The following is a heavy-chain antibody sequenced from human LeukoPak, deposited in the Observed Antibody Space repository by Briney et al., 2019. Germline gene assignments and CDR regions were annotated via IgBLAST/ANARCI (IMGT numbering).Heavy chain of an antibody. CDR1: GYTFAGYY. J-gene: IGHJ4*02. CDR3: ARGGSGYPLDY. CDR2: INPNSGGT. Sequence: ASVKVSCKASGYTFAGYYMHWVRQAPGQGLEWMGWINPNSGGTNYAQKFQGRVTITADESTSTAYMELSSLRSEDTAVYYCARGGSGYPLDYWGQGTLVTVSS. D-gene: IGHD3-22*01. V-gene: IGHV1-2*02.